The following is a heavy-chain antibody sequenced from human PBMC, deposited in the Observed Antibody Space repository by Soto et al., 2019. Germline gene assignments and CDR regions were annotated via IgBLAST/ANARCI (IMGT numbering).Heavy chain of an antibody. CDR3: ARGGIHYYDSSGAPMNWFDP. J-gene: IGHJ5*02. CDR1: GGSISSGDYY. Sequence: SETLSLTCTVSGGSISSGDYYWSWIRQPPGKGLEWIGYIYYSGSTNYNPSLKSRVTISVDTSKNQFSLKLSSVTAADTAVYYRARGGIHYYDSSGAPMNWFDPWGQGTLVTVSS. V-gene: IGHV4-30-4*01. D-gene: IGHD3-22*01. CDR2: IYYSGST.